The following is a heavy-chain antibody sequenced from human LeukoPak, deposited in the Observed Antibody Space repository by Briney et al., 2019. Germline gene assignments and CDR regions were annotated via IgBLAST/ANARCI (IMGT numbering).Heavy chain of an antibody. V-gene: IGHV3-23*01. CDR1: GFTFSSYA. J-gene: IGHJ3*02. CDR2: ISGSGGST. D-gene: IGHD6-19*01. CDR3: ASQRGEYSSGWYSAADPFFDI. Sequence: QSGGSLRLSCATSGFTFSSYAMSWVRQAPGKGLEWVSAISGSGGSTYYADSVKGRFTISRDNSKNPLYLQMNSLRAEDTAVYYCASQRGEYSSGWYSAADPFFDIWGQGTMVTVSS.